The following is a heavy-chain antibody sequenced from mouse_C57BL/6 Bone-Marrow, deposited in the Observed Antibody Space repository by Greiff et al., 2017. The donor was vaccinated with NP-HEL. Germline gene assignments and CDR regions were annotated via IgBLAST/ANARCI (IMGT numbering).Heavy chain of an antibody. CDR1: GYAFTNYL. D-gene: IGHD2-2*01. Sequence: QVHVKQSGAELVRPGTSVKVSCKASGYAFTNYLIEWVKQRPGQGLEWIGVINPGSGGTNYNEKFKGKATLTADKSSSTAYMQLSSLTSEDSAVYFCARSVIYYGYPYAMDYWGQGTSVTVSS. V-gene: IGHV1-54*01. J-gene: IGHJ4*01. CDR2: INPGSGGT. CDR3: ARSVIYYGYPYAMDY.